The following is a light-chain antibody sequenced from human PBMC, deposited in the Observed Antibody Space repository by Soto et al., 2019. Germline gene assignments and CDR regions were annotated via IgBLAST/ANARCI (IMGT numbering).Light chain of an antibody. Sequence: QLVLTQPASVSGSPGQSITISCTGTSSDVGSYNLVSWYQQHPGKAPKLMIYEGSKRPSGVSNRFSGSKSGNTASLTISGLQAEDEADYYCCSNAGSSTWVFGGGTKVTVL. CDR2: EGS. V-gene: IGLV2-23*01. J-gene: IGLJ3*02. CDR3: CSNAGSSTWV. CDR1: SSDVGSYNL.